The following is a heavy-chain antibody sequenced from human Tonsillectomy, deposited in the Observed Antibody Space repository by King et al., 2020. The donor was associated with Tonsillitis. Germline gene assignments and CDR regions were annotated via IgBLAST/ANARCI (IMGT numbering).Heavy chain of an antibody. CDR3: ARDAPEYGVFVGLAY. J-gene: IGHJ4*02. CDR2: ISTYNGNT. Sequence: QLVQSGAEVKKPGASVKVSCKTSGYTFTTYGISWVRQAPGQGLEWMGWISTYNGNTNYAQKLQGRVTMTTDTSTNTVYMELRSLRSDDTAVYYCARDAPEYGVFVGLAYWGQGTLVTVAS. D-gene: IGHD4-17*01. V-gene: IGHV1-18*04. CDR1: GYTFTTYG.